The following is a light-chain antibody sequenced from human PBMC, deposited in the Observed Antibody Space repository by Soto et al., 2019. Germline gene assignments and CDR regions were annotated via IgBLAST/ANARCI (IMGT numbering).Light chain of an antibody. Sequence: DIQMTQSPSSLSASVGARVSITCQASQDIGTSLSWFQHKPGRAPKPLIYGASYLETGVPSRFRGSGSGTDFTFTITCLQPEDIATYYCQHYNNLPPFTFGPG. CDR1: QDIGTS. V-gene: IGKV1-33*01. J-gene: IGKJ3*01. CDR2: GAS. CDR3: QHYNNLPPFT.